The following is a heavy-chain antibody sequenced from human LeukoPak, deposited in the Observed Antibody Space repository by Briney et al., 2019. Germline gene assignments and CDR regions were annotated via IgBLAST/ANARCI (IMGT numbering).Heavy chain of an antibody. J-gene: IGHJ4*02. CDR3: ARSPFYAAPRLHFDY. D-gene: IGHD2/OR15-2a*01. CDR1: GFTFSSYS. CDR2: ISSSSSTI. Sequence: GGSLRLTCAASGFTFSSYSMNWVRQAPGKGLEWVSYISSSSSTIYYADSVKGRFTISRDNAKNSLYLQMNSLRAEDTAVYYCARSPFYAAPRLHFDYWGQGTLVTVSS. V-gene: IGHV3-48*01.